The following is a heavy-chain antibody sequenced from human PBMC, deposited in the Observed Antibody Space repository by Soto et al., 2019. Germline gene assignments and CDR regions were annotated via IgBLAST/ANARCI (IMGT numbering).Heavy chain of an antibody. J-gene: IGHJ4*02. CDR2: IWYDGGNK. Sequence: PGGSLRLSCAASGFTFSNYGMHWIRQAPGKGLEWVAFIWYDGGNKYYAESVKGRFTISRDNSKNTLYLQMNSLRAEDTAVYYCARDGDVNTGFGKDYWGQGXLVTVYS. CDR1: GFTFSNYG. CDR3: ARDGDVNTGFGKDY. V-gene: IGHV3-33*01. D-gene: IGHD3-16*01.